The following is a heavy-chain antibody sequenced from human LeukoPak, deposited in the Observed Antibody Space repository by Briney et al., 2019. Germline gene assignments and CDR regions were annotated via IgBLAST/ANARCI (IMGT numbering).Heavy chain of an antibody. CDR1: GYSISSGYY. CDR2: IYHSGST. Sequence: SETLSLTCAVSGYSISSGYYWGWIRQPPGKGLEWIGSIYHSGSTYYNPSLKSRVTISVDTSKNQFSLKLTSLTAADTAVYYCARRQQEMALYDSSGYYFVGAFDIWGQGTMVTVSS. CDR3: ARRQQEMALYDSSGYYFVGAFDI. D-gene: IGHD3-22*01. J-gene: IGHJ3*02. V-gene: IGHV4-38-2*01.